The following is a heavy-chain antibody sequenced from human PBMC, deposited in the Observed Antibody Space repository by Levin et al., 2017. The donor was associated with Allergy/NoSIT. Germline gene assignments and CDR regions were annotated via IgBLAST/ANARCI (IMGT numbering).Heavy chain of an antibody. V-gene: IGHV1-8*01. Sequence: ASVKVSCKASGYTFTSYDINWVRQATGQGLEWMGWMNPNSGNTGYAQKFQGRVTMTRNTSISTAYMELSSLRSEDTAVYYCARDRMVYAMNYYGMDVWGQGTTVTVSS. J-gene: IGHJ6*02. CDR1: GYTFTSYD. D-gene: IGHD2-8*01. CDR2: MNPNSGNT. CDR3: ARDRMVYAMNYYGMDV.